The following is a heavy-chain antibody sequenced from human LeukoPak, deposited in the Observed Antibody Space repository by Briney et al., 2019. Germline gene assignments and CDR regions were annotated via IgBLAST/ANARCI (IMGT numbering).Heavy chain of an antibody. D-gene: IGHD6-25*01. Sequence: SQTLSLTCTVSGGSISSGSYYWSWIRQPAGKGLEWIGRIYTSGSTNYNPSLKSRVTISVDTSKNQFSPKLSSVTAADTAVYYCASTGIAAGSDYWGQGTLVTVSS. V-gene: IGHV4-61*02. CDR3: ASTGIAAGSDY. J-gene: IGHJ4*02. CDR2: IYTSGST. CDR1: GGSISSGSYY.